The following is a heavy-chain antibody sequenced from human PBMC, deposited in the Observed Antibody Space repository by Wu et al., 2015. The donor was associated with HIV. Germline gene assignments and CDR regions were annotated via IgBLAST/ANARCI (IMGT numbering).Heavy chain of an antibody. CDR3: ASRGQPNYYYYYYMDV. CDR1: GDTFSTST. CDR2: IIPIFGKA. Sequence: QVHLVQSGAEVKKPRSSVKVSCKASGDTFSTSTFTWVRQTPGQGLQWMGGIIPIFGKANYARRFQGKVTITADESTSTVYMELRSLKSEDTAIYYCASRGQPNYYYYYYMDVWGKGTTVTVSS. D-gene: IGHD3-10*01. V-gene: IGHV1-69*12. J-gene: IGHJ6*03.